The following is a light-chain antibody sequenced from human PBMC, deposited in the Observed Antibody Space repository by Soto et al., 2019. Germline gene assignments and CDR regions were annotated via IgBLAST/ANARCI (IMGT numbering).Light chain of an antibody. V-gene: IGKV3-20*01. CDR2: GAS. CDR1: QSVSSSY. J-gene: IGKJ2*01. CDR3: QQYGSSPYT. Sequence: EIVLTQSPGTLSLSPGERATLSCRASQSVSSSYLAWYQQKPGHAPRLLIYGASSMATGIPDRFSGSGSGTDFTLTISRLEPEDFAVYYCQQYGSSPYTFGQGTKLEIE.